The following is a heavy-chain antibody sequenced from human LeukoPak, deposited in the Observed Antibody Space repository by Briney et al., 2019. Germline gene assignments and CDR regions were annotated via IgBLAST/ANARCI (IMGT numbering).Heavy chain of an antibody. J-gene: IGHJ4*02. V-gene: IGHV3-23*01. CDR3: AKDFRIGYSDHFDY. Sequence: GGSLRLSCVGSGFTFRSHAMSWVRQAPEKGLEFVSGIYENGGTTYYADSVKGRFSISRDNSKNTLYLQMDSLRGEDTAVYYCAKDFRIGYSDHFDYWGQGALVTVSS. CDR2: IYENGGTT. CDR1: GFTFRSHA. D-gene: IGHD2-21*01.